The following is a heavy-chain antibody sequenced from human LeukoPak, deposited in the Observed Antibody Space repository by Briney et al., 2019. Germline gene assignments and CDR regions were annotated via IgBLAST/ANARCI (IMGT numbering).Heavy chain of an antibody. CDR1: GFTFTTYW. CDR3: VKVAKYYYGSETYYFFEH. CDR2: INQDGTEK. Sequence: GGSLRLSCAASGFTFTTYWMSWVRQLPGKGLEWVANINQDGTEKYYVDSVKGRFTISRDNAKNSLYLQMNSLRVEDTAIYYCVKVAKYYYGSETYYFFEHWGQGTPATASS. V-gene: IGHV3-7*01. D-gene: IGHD3-10*01. J-gene: IGHJ4*02.